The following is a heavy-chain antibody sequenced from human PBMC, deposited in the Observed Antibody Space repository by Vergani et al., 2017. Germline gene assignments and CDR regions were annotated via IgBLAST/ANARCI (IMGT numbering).Heavy chain of an antibody. D-gene: IGHD3-22*01. Sequence: QVQLVESGGGVVQPGRSLRLSCAASGFTFSSYGMHWVRQAPGKGLEWVAVIWYDGSNKYYADSVKGRFTISRDNSKNTLYLQMNSLRAEDTAVYYCARDRYDSSGYYYFNYYYYGMDVWGQGTTVTVSS. CDR2: IWYDGSNK. CDR1: GFTFSSYG. V-gene: IGHV3-33*01. CDR3: ARDRYDSSGYYYFNYYYYGMDV. J-gene: IGHJ6*02.